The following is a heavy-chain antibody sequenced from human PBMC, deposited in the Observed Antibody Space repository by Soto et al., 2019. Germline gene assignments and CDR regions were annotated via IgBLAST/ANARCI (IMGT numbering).Heavy chain of an antibody. V-gene: IGHV1-69*13. J-gene: IGHJ6*02. D-gene: IGHD5-18*01. CDR1: GGTFSSYA. CDR3: AIVNFDTGDYYYYGMDV. Sequence: VASVKLSCKASGGTFSSYAISWVRQAPGQGLECMGGIIPIFGTANYAQKFQGRVTITADESTSTAYMELSSLRSEDTAVYYCAIVNFDTGDYYYYGMDVWGQGTTVTVSS. CDR2: IIPIFGTA.